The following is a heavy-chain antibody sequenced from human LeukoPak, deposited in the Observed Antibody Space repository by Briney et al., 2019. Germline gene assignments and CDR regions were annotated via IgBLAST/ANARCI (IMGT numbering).Heavy chain of an antibody. CDR2: ISRGGSTK. J-gene: IGHJ4*02. V-gene: IGHV3-11*01. D-gene: IGHD3-22*01. Sequence: GGSLRLSCAASGFTFSDYYMSWIRQAPGKGLEWVSYISRGGSTKNYADSVKSRFTISRDNAKNTLYLQMNSLRVEDTAVYYCARDYYDSSGYYYFYWGQGTLVTVSS. CDR1: GFTFSDYY. CDR3: ARDYYDSSGYYYFY.